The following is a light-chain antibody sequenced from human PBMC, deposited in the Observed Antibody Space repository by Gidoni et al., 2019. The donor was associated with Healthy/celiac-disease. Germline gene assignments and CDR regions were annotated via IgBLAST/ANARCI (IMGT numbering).Light chain of an antibody. CDR1: QSVSRSY. V-gene: IGKV3-20*01. CDR3: QQYGSSYT. Sequence: DIVLTQSPVTLSLSPGERATLSCRASQSVSRSYLDWYQQKPGQAPRLLIYGASSRATGIPDRFSGSGSGTDFTLTISRLEPEDFAVYYCQQYGSSYTFGQGTKLEIK. CDR2: GAS. J-gene: IGKJ2*01.